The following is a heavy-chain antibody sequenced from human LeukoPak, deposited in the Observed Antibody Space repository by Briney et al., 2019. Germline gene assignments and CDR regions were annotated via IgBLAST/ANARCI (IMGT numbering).Heavy chain of an antibody. D-gene: IGHD2-2*02. Sequence: GGSLRLSCAASGFTFSDYYMSWIRQAPGKGLEWVSYISSSGSTIYYADSVKGRFTISRDNDKNSLYLQMTSLRAEDTAVYYCARVGLGYCSSTSCYTDYYYYYMDVWGKGTTVTVSS. V-gene: IGHV3-11*01. CDR1: GFTFSDYY. CDR3: ARVGLGYCSSTSCYTDYYYYYMDV. J-gene: IGHJ6*03. CDR2: ISSSGSTI.